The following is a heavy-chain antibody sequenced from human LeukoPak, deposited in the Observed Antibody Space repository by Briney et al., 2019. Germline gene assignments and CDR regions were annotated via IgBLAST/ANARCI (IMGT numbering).Heavy chain of an antibody. CDR3: ARGYQLERYYYMDV. D-gene: IGHD2-2*01. CDR2: IYSGGST. V-gene: IGHV3-53*01. J-gene: IGHJ6*03. Sequence: GGSLRLSCAASGFTVSSNYMSWVRQAPGKGLEWVSVIYSGGSTYYADSVKGRFTISRDNSKNTLYLQMNSLRAEDTAVYYCARGYQLERYYYMDVWGKGTTVTVSS. CDR1: GFTVSSNY.